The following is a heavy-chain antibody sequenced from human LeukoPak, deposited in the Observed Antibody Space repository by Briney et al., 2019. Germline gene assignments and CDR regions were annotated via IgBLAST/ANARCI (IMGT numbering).Heavy chain of an antibody. Sequence: GASVKVSCKASGYTFTGYYMHWVRQAPGQGLEWMGWINPNSGGTNYAQKFQGRVTMTRDTSISTAYMELSRLRSDDTAVYYCARGGDCSSTSCYRDYFDYWGQGTLVTVSS. J-gene: IGHJ4*02. CDR2: INPNSGGT. CDR1: GYTFTGYY. CDR3: ARGGDCSSTSCYRDYFDY. D-gene: IGHD2-2*01. V-gene: IGHV1-2*02.